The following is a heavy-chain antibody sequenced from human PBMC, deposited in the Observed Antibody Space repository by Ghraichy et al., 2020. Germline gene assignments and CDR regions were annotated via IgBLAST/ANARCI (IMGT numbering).Heavy chain of an antibody. CDR1: GYTFTSYA. Sequence: ASVKVSCKASGYTFTSYAMHWVRQAPGQRLEWMGWINAGNGNTKYSQKFQGRVTITRDTSASTAYMELSSLRSEDTAVYYCARDGVGYYDSSGYERISLDYWGQGTLVTVSS. J-gene: IGHJ4*02. CDR3: ARDGVGYYDSSGYERISLDY. D-gene: IGHD3-22*01. CDR2: INAGNGNT. V-gene: IGHV1-3*01.